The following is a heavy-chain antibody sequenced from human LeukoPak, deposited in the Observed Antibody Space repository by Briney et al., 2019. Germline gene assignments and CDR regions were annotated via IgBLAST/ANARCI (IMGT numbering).Heavy chain of an antibody. CDR1: GLTFSGSG. J-gene: IGHJ4*02. CDR3: ARDYDFWSGYYSPTRGYFGY. Sequence: GGSLRLSCAASGLTFSGSGMHWVRQAPGKGLEWVTFIRYDGSNKYYTDSVKDRFTISRDNSKNTLYLQMDSLRAEDTAVYYCARDYDFWSGYYSPTRGYFGYWGQGTLVTASS. CDR2: IRYDGSNK. V-gene: IGHV3-30*02. D-gene: IGHD3-3*01.